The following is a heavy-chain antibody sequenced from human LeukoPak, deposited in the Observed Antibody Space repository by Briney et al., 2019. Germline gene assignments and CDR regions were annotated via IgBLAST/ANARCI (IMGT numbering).Heavy chain of an antibody. Sequence: ASVRVSCKASGYTFTGYYIHWVRQAPGQGLEWMGWINPNSGGTNYAQKFQGWVTMTRDTSISAAYMELSRLSSDDTAVYYCAREAVAGPVRWFDPWGQGTLVTVSS. CDR1: GYTFTGYY. V-gene: IGHV1-2*04. J-gene: IGHJ5*02. CDR2: INPNSGGT. CDR3: AREAVAGPVRWFDP. D-gene: IGHD6-19*01.